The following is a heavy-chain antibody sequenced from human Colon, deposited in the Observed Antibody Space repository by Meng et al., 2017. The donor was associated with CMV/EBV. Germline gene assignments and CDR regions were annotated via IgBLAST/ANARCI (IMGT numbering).Heavy chain of an antibody. CDR1: GGSISSYY. CDR3: ARGRRDDYNSNWYFDL. V-gene: IGHV4-34*01. D-gene: IGHD5-24*01. J-gene: IGHJ2*01. CDR2: INYSGNT. Sequence: SETLSLTCTVSGGSISSYYWSWVRQPPGKGLEWIGEINYSGNTNYNPSLKSRVTMSVDTSKNQFSLKLSSLTAADTAVYYCARGRRDDYNSNWYFDLWGRGTLVTVSS.